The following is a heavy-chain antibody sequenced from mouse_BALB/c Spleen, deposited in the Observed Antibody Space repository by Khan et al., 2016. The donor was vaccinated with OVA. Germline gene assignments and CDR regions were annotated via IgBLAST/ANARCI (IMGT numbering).Heavy chain of an antibody. CDR2: ISYSGNT. CDR3: ARVYGGDFDY. Sequence: QLEESGPGLVKPSQSLSLTCTVTGYSITSDYAWNWIRQFPGNKLEWMGYISYSGNTNYNPSLRSRISITRDTSKNRFFLQLNSVTTEDTATYYCARVYGGDFDYWGQGTTLTVSS. CDR1: GYSITSDYA. J-gene: IGHJ2*01. V-gene: IGHV3-2*02. D-gene: IGHD1-1*01.